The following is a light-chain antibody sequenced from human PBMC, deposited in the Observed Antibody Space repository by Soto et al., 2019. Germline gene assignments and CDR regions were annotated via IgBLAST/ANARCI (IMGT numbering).Light chain of an antibody. CDR3: TAYAGNNIYV. CDR1: SSDVGGYKY. J-gene: IGLJ1*01. Sequence: QSALTQPPSASGSTGQSVTISCTGTSSDVGGYKYVSWYQQHPGKAPKLMIFEVSKRPSGVPERFSGSKSGNTASLTVSGLQADDEADYYCTAYAGNNIYVFGTGTKLTVL. V-gene: IGLV2-8*01. CDR2: EVS.